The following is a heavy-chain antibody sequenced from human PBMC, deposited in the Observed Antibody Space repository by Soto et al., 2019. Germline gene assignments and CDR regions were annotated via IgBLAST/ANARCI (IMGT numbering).Heavy chain of an antibody. CDR2: TYYRSKWYN. CDR3: ARWCSLYSGNAYAFDI. Sequence: PSQTLSLTCAISGDSVSSNSAAWNWIRQSPSRGLEWLGRTYYRSKWYNDYAVSVKSRITINPDTSKNQFSLKLNSVTPEGTAVYYCARWCSLYSGNAYAFDIWGQGTMVTVSS. J-gene: IGHJ3*02. V-gene: IGHV6-1*01. CDR1: GDSVSSNSAA. D-gene: IGHD5-12*01.